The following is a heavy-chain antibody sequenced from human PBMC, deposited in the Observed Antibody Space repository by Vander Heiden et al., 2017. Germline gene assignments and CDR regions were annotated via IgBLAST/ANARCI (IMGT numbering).Heavy chain of an antibody. V-gene: IGHV4-34*01. CDR2: INHSGST. CDR3: ARGPLYSSGWRTGITLFDY. J-gene: IGHJ4*02. D-gene: IGHD6-19*01. Sequence: QVQLQQWGAGLLKPSETLSLTCAVYGGSFRGYYWSWIRQPPGKGLEWIGEINHSGSTNYNPSLKSRVTISVDTSKNQFSLKLSSVTAADTAVYYCARGPLYSSGWRTGITLFDYWGQGTLVTVSS. CDR1: GGSFRGYY.